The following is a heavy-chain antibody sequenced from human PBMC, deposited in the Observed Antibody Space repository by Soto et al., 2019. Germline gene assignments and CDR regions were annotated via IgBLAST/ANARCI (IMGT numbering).Heavy chain of an antibody. CDR1: GYTFTSYG. V-gene: IGHV1-18*01. Sequence: QVQLVQSGAEVKKPGASVKVSYKASGYTFTSYGISWVRQAPGQGLEWMGWISAYNGNTNYAQKLQGRVTMTTDTSTSTAYMELRSLRSDDTAVYYCAREEVPAAQYYYYGMDVWGQGTPVTVSS. J-gene: IGHJ6*02. CDR2: ISAYNGNT. CDR3: AREEVPAAQYYYYGMDV. D-gene: IGHD2-2*01.